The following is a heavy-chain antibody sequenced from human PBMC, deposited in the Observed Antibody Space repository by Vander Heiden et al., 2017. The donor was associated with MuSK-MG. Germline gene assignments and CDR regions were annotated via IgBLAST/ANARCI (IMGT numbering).Heavy chain of an antibody. CDR3: VRSRVDLQVPRAYGP. V-gene: IGHV5-51*03. J-gene: IGHJ5*02. CDR2: IFGGDSDT. D-gene: IGHD2-15*01. CDR1: GYTFKKYW. Sequence: EAQLVQSGAAVREPGDSLTISCEGSGYTFKKYWMAWVRQVPGKDLAWIGVIFGGDSDTRYSPSFKGRVTISVDKSINTAYLRWDSLKASDTAIYYCVRSRVDLQVPRAYGPWGPGTLVTVSS.